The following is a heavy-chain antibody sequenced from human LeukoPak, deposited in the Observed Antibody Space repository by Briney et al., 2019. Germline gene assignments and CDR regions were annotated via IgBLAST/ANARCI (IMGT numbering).Heavy chain of an antibody. Sequence: SQTLSLTCTVSGGSISSGGYYWSWIRQHPGKGLEWIGYIYYSGSTNYNPSLKSRVTISVDTSKNQFSLKLSSVTAADTAVYYCARHHYYDSSGLFDYWGQGTLVTVSS. CDR2: IYYSGST. V-gene: IGHV4-31*03. J-gene: IGHJ4*02. CDR1: GGSISSGGYY. D-gene: IGHD3-22*01. CDR3: ARHHYYDSSGLFDY.